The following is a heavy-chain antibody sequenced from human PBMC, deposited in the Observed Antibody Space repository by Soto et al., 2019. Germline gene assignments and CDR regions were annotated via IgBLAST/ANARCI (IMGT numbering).Heavy chain of an antibody. J-gene: IGHJ5*02. CDR2: IWYDGSKK. Sequence: QVQVVESGGGVVQPGRSLRLSCAVSGFTYTNYGMHWVRQAPGKGLERVAVIWYDGSKKYYLDSVKGRFTISRDNSKNTLDLEMNDLRAEDTAVYYCARDRANWFDPWGQGTLVTVSS. V-gene: IGHV3-33*01. CDR1: GFTYTNYG. CDR3: ARDRANWFDP.